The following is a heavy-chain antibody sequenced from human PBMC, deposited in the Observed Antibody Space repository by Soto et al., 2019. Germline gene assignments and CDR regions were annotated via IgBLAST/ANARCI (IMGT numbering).Heavy chain of an antibody. J-gene: IGHJ4*02. D-gene: IGHD3-10*01. CDR2: IYWDDDE. CDR1: GFSLTTDGEG. Sequence: QITLKESGPTLVKPAQTLALTCSFSGFSLTTDGEGVGWVRQPPGEALEWLALIYWDDDERYSPSLKTRLTIPKDPSKNQVVLIMTNMDPVDTATYYCAHSRNLITEDAQVGDFDYWGQGTLVPSPQ. V-gene: IGHV2-5*02. CDR3: AHSRNLITEDAQVGDFDY.